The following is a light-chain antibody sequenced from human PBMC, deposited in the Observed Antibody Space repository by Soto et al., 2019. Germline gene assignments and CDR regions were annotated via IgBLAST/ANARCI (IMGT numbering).Light chain of an antibody. V-gene: IGKV2-28*01. CDR1: QSLLSSNGNNY. J-gene: IGKJ2*01. Sequence: DIVMTQSPLSLPVTPGEPASISCRSSQSLLSSNGNNYLDWFLQKPGQSPQLLIYLGSYRASGVPDRFSGSGSGSDFTLKISRVEAEDVGVYYCMQALQTPGTFGQGTTLEMK. CDR2: LGS. CDR3: MQALQTPGT.